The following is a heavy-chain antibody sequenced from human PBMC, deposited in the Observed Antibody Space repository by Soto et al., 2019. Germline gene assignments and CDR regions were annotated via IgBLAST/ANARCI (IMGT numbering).Heavy chain of an antibody. Sequence: WGSLRLSCASSGFTFISYGMHWVRPAPGKGLDWVAVISYDGSNKYYADCVKGRFTISRDNSKNTLYLQMNSLRAEDTAVYYCAKDLNYYDGGSIYSYYYYGMDVWGQGTTVTVSS. V-gene: IGHV3-30*18. D-gene: IGHD3-22*01. CDR3: AKDLNYYDGGSIYSYYYYGMDV. CDR1: GFTFISYG. J-gene: IGHJ6*02. CDR2: ISYDGSNK.